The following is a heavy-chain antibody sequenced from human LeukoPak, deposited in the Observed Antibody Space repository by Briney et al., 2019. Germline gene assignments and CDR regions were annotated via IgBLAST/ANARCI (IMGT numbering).Heavy chain of an antibody. CDR3: AKGHTYGFDYVDY. V-gene: IGHV3-9*01. CDR2: ISWNSGSI. Sequence: GRSLRLSCAASGFTFDDYAMLWVRQTQGKGLEWVSGISWNSGSIGYADSVKGRFTISRDNAKNSLYLQMNSLRTEDTALYYCAKGHTYGFDYVDYWGQGTLVTVSS. CDR1: GFTFDDYA. D-gene: IGHD5-18*01. J-gene: IGHJ4*02.